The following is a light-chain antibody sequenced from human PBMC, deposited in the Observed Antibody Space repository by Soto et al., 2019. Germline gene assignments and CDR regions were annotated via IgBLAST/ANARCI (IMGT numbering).Light chain of an antibody. CDR1: QSISSW. V-gene: IGKV1-5*03. CDR3: QQYNSFSWT. J-gene: IGKJ1*01. CDR2: KAS. Sequence: DIQMTQSPSTLSASVGDRVTITCRASQSISSWLAWYQQKPGKAPKLLIYKASSLEGGVPSRFSGSGSGTDFTLTISSLQPDDFATYYCQQYNSFSWTFGQGTKVDIK.